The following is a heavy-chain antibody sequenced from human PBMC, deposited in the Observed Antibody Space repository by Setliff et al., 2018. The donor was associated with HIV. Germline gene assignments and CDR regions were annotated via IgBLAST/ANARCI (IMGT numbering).Heavy chain of an antibody. CDR1: SGSVSGYY. D-gene: IGHD3-16*02. J-gene: IGHJ4*02. CDR3: ARVPPLKAFGGVISLYYFDY. CDR2: IHSSGST. V-gene: IGHV4-59*02. Sequence: SETLSLTCSVSSGSVSGYYWGWIRQPPGKKLEWIGYIHSSGSTIYSASLKSRVSISVDTSKNQFSLKLSSVTAADTAVYYCARVPPLKAFGGVISLYYFDYWGQGILVTVSS.